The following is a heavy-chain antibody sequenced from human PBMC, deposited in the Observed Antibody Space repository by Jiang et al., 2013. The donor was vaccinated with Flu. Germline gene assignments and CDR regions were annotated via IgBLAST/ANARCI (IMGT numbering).Heavy chain of an antibody. CDR3: ARVGEPTVTTHLFDY. CDR2: INPSGGST. CDR1: GYTFTSYY. V-gene: IGHV1-46*01. Sequence: SGAEVKKPGASVKVSCKASGYTFTSYYMHWVRQAPGQGLEWMGIINPSGGSTSYAQKFQGRVTMTRDTSTSTVYMELSSLRSEDTAVYYCARVGEPTVTTHLFDYWGQGTLVTVSS. D-gene: IGHD4-17*01. J-gene: IGHJ4*02.